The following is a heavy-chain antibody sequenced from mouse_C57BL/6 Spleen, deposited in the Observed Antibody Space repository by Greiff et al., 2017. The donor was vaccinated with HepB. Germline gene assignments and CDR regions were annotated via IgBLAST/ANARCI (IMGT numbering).Heavy chain of an antibody. J-gene: IGHJ4*01. CDR3: ARVLNWDVYAMDY. D-gene: IGHD4-1*01. V-gene: IGHV1-82*01. Sequence: QVQLQQSGPELVKPGASVKISCKASGYAFSSSWMNWVKQRPGKGLEWIGRIYPGDGDTNYNGKLKGKATLTADKSSSTAYMQLSSLTSEDSAVYFCARVLNWDVYAMDYWGQGTSVTVSS. CDR1: GYAFSSSW. CDR2: IYPGDGDT.